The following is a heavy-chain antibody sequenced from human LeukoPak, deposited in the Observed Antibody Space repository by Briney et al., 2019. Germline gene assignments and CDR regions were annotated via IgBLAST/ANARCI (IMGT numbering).Heavy chain of an antibody. CDR3: AISVEI. D-gene: IGHD5-12*01. CDR1: GFTFDDYA. J-gene: IGHJ4*02. CDR2: ISGDGGST. V-gene: IGHV3-43*02. Sequence: PGGSLRLSCAASGFTFDDYAMHWVRQAPGKGLEWVSLISGDGGSTYYADSVKGRFTISRDNSKNSLYLQMNSLRTEDTALYSCAISVEIWGQGTLVTVSS.